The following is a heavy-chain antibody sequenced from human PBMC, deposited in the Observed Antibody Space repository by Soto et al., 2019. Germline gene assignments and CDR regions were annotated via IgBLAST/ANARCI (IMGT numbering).Heavy chain of an antibody. Sequence: QITLKESGPPLVKPTQTLTLTCTFSGFSLSTSGVGVGWIRQPPGKALEWLALIYWDDDKRYSPSLKSRLTITKDTSKIRVGLTMPSMAAVDTATYYRADMGRYFVLLTGYSWTMDYWGQGTLVTVSS. V-gene: IGHV2-5*02. CDR1: GFSLSTSGVG. CDR2: IYWDDDK. J-gene: IGHJ4*02. CDR3: ADMGRYFVLLTGYSWTMDY. D-gene: IGHD3-9*01.